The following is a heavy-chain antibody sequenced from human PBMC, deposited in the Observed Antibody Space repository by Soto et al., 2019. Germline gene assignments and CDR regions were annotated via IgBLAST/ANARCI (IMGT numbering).Heavy chain of an antibody. Sequence: QVQLVESGGGVVQPGKSLRLSCAASGFTFSTYGIHWVRQAPGKGLEWVALISYDGGSKYYGDSVKGRFIISRDNSHNTVSLQMNSLRADDTAVYFCATEQLAMTVVVADSFDSWGQGTLVTVSS. J-gene: IGHJ4*02. V-gene: IGHV3-30*03. CDR1: GFTFSTYG. CDR3: ATEQLAMTVVVADSFDS. D-gene: IGHD3-22*01. CDR2: ISYDGGSK.